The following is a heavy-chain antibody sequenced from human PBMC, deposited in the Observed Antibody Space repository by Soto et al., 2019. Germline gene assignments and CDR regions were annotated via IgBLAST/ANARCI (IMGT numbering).Heavy chain of an antibody. J-gene: IGHJ4*02. CDR3: ARARIVVAGTIVDY. D-gene: IGHD6-19*01. CDR1: GYSISSRYY. CDR2: IYHSGNT. V-gene: IGHV4-38-2*01. Sequence: PSETLSLTCAVSGYSISSRYYCGWIRQPPGKGLEWIGSIYHSGNTYYNPSLKSRVTISVDTSKNHFSLKLSSVTAADTAVYYCARARIVVAGTIVDYWGQGTLVTVSS.